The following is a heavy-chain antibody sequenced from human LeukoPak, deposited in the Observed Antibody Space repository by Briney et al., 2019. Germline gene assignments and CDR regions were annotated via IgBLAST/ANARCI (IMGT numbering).Heavy chain of an antibody. J-gene: IGHJ4*02. CDR2: ISSSSSYT. V-gene: IGHV3-11*06. CDR1: GFTFSDYY. CDR3: AGGGGIAAAGYFDY. D-gene: IGHD6-13*01. Sequence: GGSLRLSCAASGFTFSDYYRSWIRQAPGKGLEWVSYISSSSSYTNYADSVKGRFTISRDNAKNSLYLQMNSLRAEDTAVYYCAGGGGIAAAGYFDYWGQGTLVTVSS.